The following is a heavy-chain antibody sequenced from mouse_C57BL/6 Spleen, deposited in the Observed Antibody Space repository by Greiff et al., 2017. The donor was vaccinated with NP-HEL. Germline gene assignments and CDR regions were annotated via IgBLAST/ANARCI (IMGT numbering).Heavy chain of an antibody. CDR1: GYSFTDYN. D-gene: IGHD1-1*01. CDR3: ARNYGSSYSQRYFDY. CDR2: INPIYGTT. V-gene: IGHV1-39*01. Sequence: EVQLQQSGPELVKPGASVKISCKASGYSFTDYNMNWVKQSNGKSLEWIGVINPIYGTTSYNQKFKGKATLTVDQSSSTAYMQLNSLTSEDSAVYYGARNYGSSYSQRYFDYWGQGTTLTVSS. J-gene: IGHJ2*01.